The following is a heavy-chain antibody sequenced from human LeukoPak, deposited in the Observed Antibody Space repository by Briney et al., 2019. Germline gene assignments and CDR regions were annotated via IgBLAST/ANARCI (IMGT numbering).Heavy chain of an antibody. CDR3: ARGSLGYCSSTSCYLFLWDAFDI. D-gene: IGHD2-2*01. CDR2: ISYDGSNK. V-gene: IGHV3-30*04. CDR1: GFTFSSYA. J-gene: IGHJ3*02. Sequence: PGRSLRLSCAASGFTFSSYAMHWVRQAPGKGLEWVAVISYDGSNKYYADSVKGRFTISRDNSKNTLYLQMNSLRAEDTAVYYCARGSLGYCSSTSCYLFLWDAFDIWGQGTMVTVSS.